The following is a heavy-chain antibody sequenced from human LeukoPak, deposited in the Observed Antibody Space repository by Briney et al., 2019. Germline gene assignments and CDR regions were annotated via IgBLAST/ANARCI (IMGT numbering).Heavy chain of an antibody. CDR1: GYSFSNYG. CDR3: AKDQRREVGATIY. CDR2: ISVRSGDT. V-gene: IGHV1-18*01. D-gene: IGHD1-26*01. Sequence: ASVKVSCKASGYSFSNYGISWVRQAPGQGLEWMGWISVRSGDTNYAQRFLGRVTMTADTSTNTANMDLRNLRSDDTAVYYCAKDQRREVGATIYWGQGTLVTVSS. J-gene: IGHJ4*02.